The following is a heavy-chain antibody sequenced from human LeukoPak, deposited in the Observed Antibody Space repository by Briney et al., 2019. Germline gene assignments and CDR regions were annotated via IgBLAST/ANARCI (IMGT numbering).Heavy chain of an antibody. CDR1: GFKFDDYG. D-gene: IGHD3-22*01. CDR3: AGYYYDSSRGFDL. CDR2: INWNGAWT. V-gene: IGHV3-20*04. Sequence: GGSLRLSCAASGFKFDDYGMSWVRQAPGKGPEWVCDINWNGAWTGYADSVKGRFTISRDNAKNSLYLQMNSLRAEDTALYYCAGYYYDSSRGFDLWGQGTLVTVSA. J-gene: IGHJ5*02.